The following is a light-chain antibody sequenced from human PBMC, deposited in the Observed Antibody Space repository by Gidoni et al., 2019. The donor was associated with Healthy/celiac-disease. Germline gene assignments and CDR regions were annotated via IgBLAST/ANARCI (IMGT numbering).Light chain of an antibody. CDR3: QQSFSAPRT. CDR2: SAS. J-gene: IGKJ1*01. CDR1: QSMSSY. V-gene: IGKV1-39*01. Sequence: IQITQSPSSLSASVGDRVTITCRASQSMSSYLNWYQKKPGKDPKLLIYSASSLQSGVPSRFSGSGSGTDFTLTISSLQPEDFATYYCQQSFSAPRTFAQGTKVEIK.